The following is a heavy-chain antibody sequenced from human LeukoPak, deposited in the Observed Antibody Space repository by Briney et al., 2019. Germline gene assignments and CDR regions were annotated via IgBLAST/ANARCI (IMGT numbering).Heavy chain of an antibody. V-gene: IGHV4-34*01. Sequence: AETLSLTCAVYGGSFSGYYWSWIRQPPGKGLEWIWEINHSGSTNYNPSFKSRGTISADTSKNQFSLKLRSVTAADTAVYYCAGDSGYFLFDYWGQGTLVTVSS. D-gene: IGHD3-22*01. CDR3: AGDSGYFLFDY. J-gene: IGHJ4*02. CDR2: INHSGST. CDR1: GGSFSGYY.